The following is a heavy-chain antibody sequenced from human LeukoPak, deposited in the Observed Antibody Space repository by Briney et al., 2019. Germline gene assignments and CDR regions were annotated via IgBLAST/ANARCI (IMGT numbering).Heavy chain of an antibody. CDR2: IGISGSTK. D-gene: IGHD5-12*01. CDR1: GFTFSSFE. J-gene: IGHJ4*02. Sequence: GGSLRLSCAASGFTFSSFEMNWVRQAPGKGLEWVSYIGISGSTKYYADSVKGRFTISRDNAKNSLYLQMNSLTAEDTAIYYCAREMGGYPCDYWGQGTLVTVSS. CDR3: AREMGGYPCDY. V-gene: IGHV3-48*03.